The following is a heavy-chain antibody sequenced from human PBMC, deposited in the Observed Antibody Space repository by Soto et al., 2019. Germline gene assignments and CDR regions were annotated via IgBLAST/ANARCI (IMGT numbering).Heavy chain of an antibody. D-gene: IGHD1-26*01. CDR3: ARDQHSGSYFGDGIFDY. CDR2: ISYDGSNK. J-gene: IGHJ4*02. V-gene: IGHV3-30-3*01. Sequence: GGSLRLSCAASGFTFSSYAMHWVRQAPGKGLEWVAVISYDGSNKYYADSVKGRFTISRDNSKNTLYLQMNSLRAEDTAVYYCARDQHSGSYFGDGIFDYWGQGTLVTVSS. CDR1: GFTFSSYA.